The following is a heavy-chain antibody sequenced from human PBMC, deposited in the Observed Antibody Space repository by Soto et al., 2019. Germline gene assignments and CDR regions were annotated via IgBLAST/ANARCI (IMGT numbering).Heavy chain of an antibody. D-gene: IGHD3-3*01. V-gene: IGHV3-33*03. Sequence: QVQLVESGGGVVQPGRSLRLSCAASGFSFSSFGMHWVRQAPGKGLEWVAIIWYDGSLEYYAESVKGRFTISRDNSKNTLYLQINSLRVENTAVYYCAKPSYDFWSGYYHPFDYWGQGTLVTVSS. CDR2: IWYDGSLE. J-gene: IGHJ4*02. CDR1: GFSFSSFG. CDR3: AKPSYDFWSGYYHPFDY.